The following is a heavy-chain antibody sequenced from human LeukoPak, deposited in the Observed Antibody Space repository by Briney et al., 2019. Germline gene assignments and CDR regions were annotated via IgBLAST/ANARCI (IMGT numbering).Heavy chain of an antibody. CDR3: ARDHRYYYYMDV. CDR2: IYHSGST. CDR1: GGSISSSNW. J-gene: IGHJ6*03. Sequence: SGTLSLTCAVSGGSISSSNWWSWVRQPPGKGLEWIGEIYHSGSTNYNPSLKSRVTMSVDTSKNQFSLKLSSVTAADTAVYYCARDHRYYYYMDVWGKGTTVTISS. V-gene: IGHV4-4*02.